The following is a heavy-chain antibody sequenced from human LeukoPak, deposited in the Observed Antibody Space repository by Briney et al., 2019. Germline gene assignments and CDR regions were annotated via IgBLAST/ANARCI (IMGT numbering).Heavy chain of an antibody. CDR1: GFTFGVYW. CDR3: VRDSPTGYYTDH. Sequence: PGGSLRLSCAASGFTFGVYWMHWVRQAPGKGLVWVSRISNDGSSTTYADSVKGRFTISRDDAKNTVYLQMNSLRAEDTAVYYCVRDSPTGYYTDHWGQGTLVTVSS. V-gene: IGHV3-74*01. CDR2: ISNDGSST. D-gene: IGHD3/OR15-3a*01. J-gene: IGHJ4*02.